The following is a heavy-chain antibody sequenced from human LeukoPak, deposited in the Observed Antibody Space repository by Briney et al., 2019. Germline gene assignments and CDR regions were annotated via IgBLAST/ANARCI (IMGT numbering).Heavy chain of an antibody. CDR1: GGSFSGYY. V-gene: IGHV4-34*01. J-gene: IGHJ5*02. CDR3: ARGSITMVRGPRYNWFDP. CDR2: INHSGST. D-gene: IGHD3-10*01. Sequence: PSETLSLTCAVYGGSFSGYYWSWIRQPPGKGLEWIGEINHSGSTNYNPSLKSRVTISVDTSKNQFSLKLSSVTAADTAVYYCARGSITMVRGPRYNWFDPWGQGTPVTVSS.